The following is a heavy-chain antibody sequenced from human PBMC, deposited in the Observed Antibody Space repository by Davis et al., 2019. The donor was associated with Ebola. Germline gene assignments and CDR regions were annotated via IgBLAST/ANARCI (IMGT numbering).Heavy chain of an antibody. CDR2: ISSSGSTI. J-gene: IGHJ3*02. CDR3: ARVRRWLQFDAFDI. Sequence: GESLKISCAASGFTFSSYAMHWVRQAPGKGLEWVSYISSSGSTIYYADSVKGRFTISRDNAKNSLYLQMNSLRAEDTAVYYCARVRRWLQFDAFDIWGQGTMVTVSS. D-gene: IGHD5-24*01. V-gene: IGHV3-48*04. CDR1: GFTFSSYA.